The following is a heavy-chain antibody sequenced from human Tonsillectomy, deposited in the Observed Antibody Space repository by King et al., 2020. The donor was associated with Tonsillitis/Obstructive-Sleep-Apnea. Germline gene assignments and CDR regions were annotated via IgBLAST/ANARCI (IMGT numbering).Heavy chain of an antibody. CDR1: GFTFSCYW. Sequence: VQLVESGGGLVQPGGSLRLSCAASGFTFSCYWMSWVRQAPGKGLEWVANIKQDGSEKYYVDSVKGRFTISRDNAKNSLYLQMNSLRAEDTAVYYCARSVGYCSSTSCYIDDDFDIWGQGTMVTVSS. J-gene: IGHJ3*02. V-gene: IGHV3-7*01. CDR2: IKQDGSEK. D-gene: IGHD2-2*02. CDR3: ARSVGYCSSTSCYIDDDFDI.